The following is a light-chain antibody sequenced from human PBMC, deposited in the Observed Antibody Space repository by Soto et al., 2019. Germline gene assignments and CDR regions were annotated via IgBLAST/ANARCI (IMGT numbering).Light chain of an antibody. V-gene: IGKV3-15*01. CDR1: QIISSN. Sequence: EIVKPQSPAILSVSPGERATLSCSASQIISSNLAWYQQKPGQAPRLLIHGASTRATAIPARFSGSGSGTEFTLTISSLQSEDFAVYYCQQYNNWPVTFGQGTKVDIK. J-gene: IGKJ1*01. CDR2: GAS. CDR3: QQYNNWPVT.